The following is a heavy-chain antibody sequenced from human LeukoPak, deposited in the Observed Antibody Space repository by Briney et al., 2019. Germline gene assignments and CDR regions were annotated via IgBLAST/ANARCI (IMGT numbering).Heavy chain of an antibody. V-gene: IGHV3-7*01. CDR1: GFTFSSYW. Sequence: GESLRLSCAASGFTFSSYWMSWVRQAPGKGLEWVANIKQDGSEKYYVDSVKGRFTISRDNAKNSLYLQMNSLRAEDTAVYYCARDKDRIVGATTHWGQGTLVTVSS. CDR3: ARDKDRIVGATTH. CDR2: IKQDGSEK. J-gene: IGHJ4*02. D-gene: IGHD1-26*01.